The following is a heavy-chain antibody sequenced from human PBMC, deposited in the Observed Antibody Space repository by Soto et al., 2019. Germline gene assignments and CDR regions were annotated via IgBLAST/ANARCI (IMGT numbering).Heavy chain of an antibody. CDR1: GFTFSSYA. CDR2: ISGSGSST. Sequence: GESLKISCAASGFTFSSYAMSWVRQAPGKGLEWVSAISGSGSSTYYADSVKGRFTISSDNSKNTLYLQTNSLRAEDKAVYYCAKYPFQLGIEAFDIWGQGTMVTVSS. CDR3: AKYPFQLGIEAFDI. J-gene: IGHJ3*02. D-gene: IGHD7-27*01. V-gene: IGHV3-23*01.